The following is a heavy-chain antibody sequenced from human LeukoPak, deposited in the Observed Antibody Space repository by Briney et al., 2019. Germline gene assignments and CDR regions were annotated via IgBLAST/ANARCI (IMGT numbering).Heavy chain of an antibody. V-gene: IGHV4-59*01. CDR1: GGSISSYY. D-gene: IGHD7-27*01. Sequence: SETLSLTCTVSGGSISSYYWSWIRQPPGKGLEWIGYIYYSGSTNYNPSLKSRVTISVDTSKNQFSLKLSSVPAADTAVYYCARTLGLFYFDYWGQGTLVTVSS. J-gene: IGHJ4*02. CDR3: ARTLGLFYFDY. CDR2: IYYSGST.